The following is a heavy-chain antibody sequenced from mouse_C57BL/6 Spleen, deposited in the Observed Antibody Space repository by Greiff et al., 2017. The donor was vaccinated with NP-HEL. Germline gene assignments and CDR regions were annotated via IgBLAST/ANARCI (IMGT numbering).Heavy chain of an antibody. CDR1: GYTFTSYW. CDR2: IDPSDSYT. V-gene: IGHV1-69*01. CDR3: ARGEYGNYVWFAY. Sequence: VQLQQSGAELVMPGASVKLSCKASGYTFTSYWMHWVKQRPGQGLEWIGEIDPSDSYTNYNQKFKGKSTLTVDKSSSTAYMQLSSLTSEDSAVYYCARGEYGNYVWFAYWGQGTLVTVSA. D-gene: IGHD2-1*01. J-gene: IGHJ3*01.